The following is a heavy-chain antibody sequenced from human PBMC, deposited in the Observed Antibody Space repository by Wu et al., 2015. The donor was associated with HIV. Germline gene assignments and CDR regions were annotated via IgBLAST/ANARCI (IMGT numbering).Heavy chain of an antibody. J-gene: IGHJ4*02. CDR1: GYIFTDYY. CDR2: IIPIFGTA. CDR3: ASTTYYYDSSGYLDY. D-gene: IGHD3-22*01. Sequence: QVQLVQSGAEVKKPGASLKVSCKASGYIFTDYYIHWVRQAPGQGLEWMGGIIPIFGTANYAQKFQGRVTITTDESTSTAYMELSSLRSEDTAVYYCASTTYYYDSSGYLDYWGQGTLVTVSS. V-gene: IGHV1-69*05.